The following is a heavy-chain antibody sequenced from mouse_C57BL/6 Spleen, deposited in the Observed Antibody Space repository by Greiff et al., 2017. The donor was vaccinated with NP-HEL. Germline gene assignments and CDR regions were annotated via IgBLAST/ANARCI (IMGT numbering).Heavy chain of an antibody. CDR3: ARHGYGSSDYYAMDY. CDR2: ISSGGSYT. Sequence: EVKLQESGGDLVKPGGSLKLSCAASGFTFSSYGMSWVRQTPDKRLEWVATISSGGSYTYYPDSVKGRFTISRDNAKNTLYLQMSSLKSEDTAMYYCARHGYGSSDYYAMDYWGQGTSVTVSS. D-gene: IGHD1-1*01. CDR1: GFTFSSYG. V-gene: IGHV5-6*01. J-gene: IGHJ4*01.